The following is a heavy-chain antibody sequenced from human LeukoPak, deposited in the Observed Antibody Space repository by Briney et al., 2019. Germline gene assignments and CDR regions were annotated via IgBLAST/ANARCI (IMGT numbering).Heavy chain of an antibody. CDR2: IIPIFGTA. Sequence: SVKVSCKASGGTFSSYAISWVRQAPGQGLEWMGGIIPIFGTANYAQKFQGRVTITTDKSTSTAYMELSSLRSEDTAVYYCARGRITIDAFDIWGQGTMVTVSS. J-gene: IGHJ3*02. V-gene: IGHV1-69*05. CDR3: ARGRITIDAFDI. CDR1: GGTFSSYA. D-gene: IGHD3-10*01.